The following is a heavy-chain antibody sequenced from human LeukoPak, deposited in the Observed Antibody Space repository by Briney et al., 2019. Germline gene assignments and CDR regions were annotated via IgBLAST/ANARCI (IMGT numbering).Heavy chain of an antibody. Sequence: GGSLRLSCAASGFTFDDYAMHWVRQAPGKGLEWVSGISWNSGSIGYADSVKGRFTISRDNAKNSLYLQMNSLRAEDTALYYCAKDMGRIAAAGLDYWGQGTLVTVSS. D-gene: IGHD6-13*01. CDR2: ISWNSGSI. V-gene: IGHV3-9*01. CDR3: AKDMGRIAAAGLDY. J-gene: IGHJ4*02. CDR1: GFTFDDYA.